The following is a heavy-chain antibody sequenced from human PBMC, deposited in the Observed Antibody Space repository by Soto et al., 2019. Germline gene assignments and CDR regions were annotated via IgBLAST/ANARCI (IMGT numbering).Heavy chain of an antibody. CDR3: AREQWLVPDYYYYYGMDV. CDR2: IYYSGST. Sequence: LSLTCTVSGGSISSSSYYWGWIRQPPGKGLEWIGSIYYSGSTYYNPSLKSRVTISVDTSKNQFSLKLSSVTAADTAVYYCAREQWLVPDYYYYYGMDVWGQGTTVTVSS. J-gene: IGHJ6*02. D-gene: IGHD6-19*01. V-gene: IGHV4-39*01. CDR1: GGSISSSSYY.